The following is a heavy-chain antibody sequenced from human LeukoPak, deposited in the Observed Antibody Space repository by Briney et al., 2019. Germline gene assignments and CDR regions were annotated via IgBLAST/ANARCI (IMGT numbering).Heavy chain of an antibody. Sequence: VASVKVSCKASGYTFTSYDINWVRQATGQGLEWMGWMNPNSGNTGYAQKFQGRVTMTRNTSISTAYMELSSLRSEDTAVYYCATDQAGIAAAADAFDIWGQGTMVTVSS. D-gene: IGHD6-13*01. CDR1: GYTFTSYD. J-gene: IGHJ3*02. CDR2: MNPNSGNT. V-gene: IGHV1-8*01. CDR3: ATDQAGIAAAADAFDI.